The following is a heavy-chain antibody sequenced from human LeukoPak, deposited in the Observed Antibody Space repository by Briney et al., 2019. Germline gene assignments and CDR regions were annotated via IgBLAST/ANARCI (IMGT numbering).Heavy chain of an antibody. Sequence: GGSLRLSSAASGFIFSNYAVYWVRQAPGEGLEWVSVISGGGATTYADSVKGRFTISRDNSRNTVYLQMDNLRDEDLAVYYCVRSTGYYYYGMDVWGQGTTVTVS. J-gene: IGHJ6*02. V-gene: IGHV3-23*01. CDR2: ISGGGAT. CDR1: GFIFSNYA. CDR3: VRSTGYYYYGMDV.